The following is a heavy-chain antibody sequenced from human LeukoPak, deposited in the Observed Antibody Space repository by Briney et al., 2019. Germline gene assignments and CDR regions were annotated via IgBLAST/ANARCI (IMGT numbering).Heavy chain of an antibody. D-gene: IGHD1-26*01. CDR1: GYTFTGYY. CDR3: ARDYDSGSFWGLFDY. Sequence: ASVKVSCKASGYTFTGYYMHWVRQAPGQGLEWMGWISAYSGNTNYAQKLQGRVTMTTDTSTSTAYMELRSLRSDDTAVYYCARDYDSGSFWGLFDYCGQGTLVTVSS. V-gene: IGHV1-18*04. J-gene: IGHJ4*02. CDR2: ISAYSGNT.